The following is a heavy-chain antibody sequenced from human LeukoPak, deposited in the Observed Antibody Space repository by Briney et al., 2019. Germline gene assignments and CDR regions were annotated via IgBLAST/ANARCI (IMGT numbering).Heavy chain of an antibody. CDR2: ISSSSSYI. CDR1: GFTFSSYG. Sequence: GGSLRLSCAASGFTFSSYGMHWVRQAPGKGLEWVSSISSSSSYIYYADSVKGRFTISRDNAKNSLYLQMNSLGAEDTAVYYCAREDSSSWAIDYWGQGTLVTVSS. V-gene: IGHV3-21*01. CDR3: AREDSSSWAIDY. J-gene: IGHJ4*02. D-gene: IGHD6-13*01.